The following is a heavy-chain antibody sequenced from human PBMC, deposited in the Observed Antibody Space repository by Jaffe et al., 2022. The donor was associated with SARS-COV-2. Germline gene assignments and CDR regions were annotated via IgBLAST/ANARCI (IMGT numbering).Heavy chain of an antibody. CDR3: ARVQWELPTRLRAFDI. J-gene: IGHJ3*02. CDR1: GYTFTSYA. V-gene: IGHV1-3*01. Sequence: QVQLVQSGAEVKKPGASVKVSCKASGYTFTSYAMHWVRQAPGQRLEWMGWINAGNGNTKYSQKFQGRVTITRDTSASTAYMELSSLRSEDTAVYYCARVQWELPTRLRAFDIWGQGTMVTVSS. CDR2: INAGNGNT. D-gene: IGHD1-26*01.